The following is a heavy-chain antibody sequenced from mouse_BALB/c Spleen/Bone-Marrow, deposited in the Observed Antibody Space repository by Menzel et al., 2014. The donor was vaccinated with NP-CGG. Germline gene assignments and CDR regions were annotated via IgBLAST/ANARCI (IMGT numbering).Heavy chain of an antibody. CDR2: INPSSGYT. J-gene: IGHJ4*01. CDR1: GYTLTSYW. V-gene: IGHV1-7*01. CDR3: ARGYYVMDY. Sequence: QVQLQQPGVELAQPGASVKMSCKASGYTLTSYWMHWVKQRQGQGLEWNGYINPSSGYTEFHQRFKDKATLTADRSSSTAYMQLDSLTSEDSAVCYCARGYYVMDYWGQGTSVTVSS.